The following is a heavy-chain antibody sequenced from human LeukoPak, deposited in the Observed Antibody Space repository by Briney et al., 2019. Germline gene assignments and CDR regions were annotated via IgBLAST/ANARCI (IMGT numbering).Heavy chain of an antibody. Sequence: SETLSLTCTVSGGSISSYYWSWIRQPAGKGLEWIGRIYTSGSIYYNPSLKSRVTMSVDTSKNQFSLKLSSVTAADTAVYYCARDTITPGDYYYYGMDVWGQGTTVTVSS. CDR1: GGSISSYY. J-gene: IGHJ6*02. D-gene: IGHD3-10*01. V-gene: IGHV4-4*07. CDR2: IYTSGSI. CDR3: ARDTITPGDYYYYGMDV.